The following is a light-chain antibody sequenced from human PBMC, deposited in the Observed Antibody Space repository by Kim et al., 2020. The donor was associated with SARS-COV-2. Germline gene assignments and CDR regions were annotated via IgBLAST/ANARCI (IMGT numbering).Light chain of an antibody. V-gene: IGLV2-14*04. J-gene: IGLJ2*01. CDR3: SSYTSTTTVI. CDR1: SSDVCGYNY. CDR2: NVN. Sequence: GQSITISCTGTSSDVCGYNYVSWYHQHPGKAPKLLIYNVNQRPSVVATRFSGSKSGNTASLTISGLQAEDEADYYCSSYTSTTTVIFGGGTQLTVL.